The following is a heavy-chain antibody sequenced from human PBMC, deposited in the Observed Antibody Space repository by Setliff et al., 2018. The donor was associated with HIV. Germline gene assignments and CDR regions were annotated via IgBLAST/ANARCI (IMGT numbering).Heavy chain of an antibody. CDR3: AIWEATMGFDS. D-gene: IGHD1-26*01. Sequence: GGSLRLSCAASGFTFSSYAMSWVRQAPGKGLEWVSAISSSGGSTYYANSVKGRFTISRDNSKNTLFLQMDSLITEDTAVYYCAIWEATMGFDSWGQGTLVTVSS. J-gene: IGHJ4*02. V-gene: IGHV3-23*01. CDR2: ISSSGGST. CDR1: GFTFSSYA.